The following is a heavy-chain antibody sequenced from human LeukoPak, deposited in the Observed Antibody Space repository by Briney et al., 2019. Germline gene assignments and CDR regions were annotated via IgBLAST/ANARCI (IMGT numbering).Heavy chain of an antibody. J-gene: IGHJ6*03. CDR1: GGTFTSYG. D-gene: IGHD6-13*01. V-gene: IGHV1-18*01. Sequence: ASVKVSCKASGGTFTSYGISWVRQAPGQGLEWMGWFSAYNGNTNYAQKLQGRVTMTTDTSTSTAYMELRSLRSDDTAVYYCARASSRDGRYYYYYMDVWGKGTTVTVSS. CDR3: ARASSRDGRYYYYYMDV. CDR2: FSAYNGNT.